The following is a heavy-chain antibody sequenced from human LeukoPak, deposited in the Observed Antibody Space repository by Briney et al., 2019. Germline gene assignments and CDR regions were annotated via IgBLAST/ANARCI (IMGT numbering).Heavy chain of an antibody. D-gene: IGHD3-16*02. V-gene: IGHV3-43*02. Sequence: GGSLRLSCAASGFTFDAYAMQWVRQAPGKGLDWVSLISGDVGSTSYADSVNGLFTISRDNSKNSPYLQMNSLRTEDTALYYCAKDIGRLGELSSDYWGQGILVTVSS. CDR2: ISGDVGST. CDR1: GFTFDAYA. CDR3: AKDIGRLGELSSDY. J-gene: IGHJ4*02.